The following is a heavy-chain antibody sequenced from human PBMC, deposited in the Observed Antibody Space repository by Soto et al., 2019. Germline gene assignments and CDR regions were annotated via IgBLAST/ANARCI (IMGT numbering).Heavy chain of an antibody. D-gene: IGHD6-13*01. CDR3: ARGGGYSSSPFGMDV. J-gene: IGHJ6*02. Sequence: PGGSLRLSCAASGFTFSSYGMHWVRQAPGKGLEWVAVIWYDGSNKYYADSVKGRFTISRDNSKNTLYLQMNSLRAEDTAVYYCARGGGYSSSPFGMDVWGQGTTVTVSS. V-gene: IGHV3-33*01. CDR2: IWYDGSNK. CDR1: GFTFSSYG.